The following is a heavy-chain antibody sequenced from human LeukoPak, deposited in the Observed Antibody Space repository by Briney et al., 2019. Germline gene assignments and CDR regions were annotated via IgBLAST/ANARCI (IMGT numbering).Heavy chain of an antibody. J-gene: IGHJ3*02. CDR3: AKSMAAYDAFDI. V-gene: IGHV3-21*03. CDR1: GFTVSSNY. D-gene: IGHD2/OR15-2a*01. Sequence: GGSLRLSCAASGFTVSSNYMSWVRQAPGKGLEWVSSISSSSTYIYYADSVKGRFTISRDNAKNSLYLQMNSLRAEDTAVYYCAKSMAAYDAFDIWGQGTMVTVSS. CDR2: ISSSSTYI.